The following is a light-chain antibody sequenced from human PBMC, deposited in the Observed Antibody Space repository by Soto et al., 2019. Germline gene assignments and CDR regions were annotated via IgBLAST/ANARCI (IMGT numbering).Light chain of an antibody. CDR1: QSVITK. J-gene: IGKJ1*01. CDR2: SAS. V-gene: IGKV3-15*01. CDR3: QQYNTWPRT. Sequence: EVVMTQSPATLSVSPGEIATLSCRASQSVITKLAWYQQKPGQAPRLLIYSASTRATAVPARFTASGSGTEFTLTISSLQSEDFAVYYCQQYNTWPRTFGQGTKVDIK.